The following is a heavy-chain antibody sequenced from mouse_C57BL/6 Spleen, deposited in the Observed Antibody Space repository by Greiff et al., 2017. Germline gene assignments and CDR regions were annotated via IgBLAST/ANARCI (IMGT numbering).Heavy chain of an antibody. V-gene: IGHV1-69*01. CDR3: ARTDGSSYGYAMDY. CDR1: GYTFTSYW. CDR2: IDPSDSYT. J-gene: IGHJ4*01. Sequence: QVQLQQPGAELVMPGASVKLSCKASGYTFTSYWMHWVKQRPGQGLEWIGEIDPSDSYTNYNQKFKGKSTLTVDKSSSTAYMQLSSLTSEDSAVYYCARTDGSSYGYAMDYWGQGTSVTVSS. D-gene: IGHD1-1*01.